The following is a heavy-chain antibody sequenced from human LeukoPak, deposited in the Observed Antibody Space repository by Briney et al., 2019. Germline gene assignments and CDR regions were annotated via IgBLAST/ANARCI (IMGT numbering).Heavy chain of an antibody. CDR3: ARNIRGGATYLDY. CDR1: GGSISNYF. V-gene: IGHV4-4*07. Sequence: SETLSLTCTVSGGSISNYFWTWIRQPAGKGLEWIGRIYSSGTTNYNPSLKSRVTMSVDTSKNQFSLKMASVTAADTAVYYCARNIRGGATYLDYWGQGTLVTVSS. J-gene: IGHJ4*02. CDR2: IYSSGTT. D-gene: IGHD1-26*01.